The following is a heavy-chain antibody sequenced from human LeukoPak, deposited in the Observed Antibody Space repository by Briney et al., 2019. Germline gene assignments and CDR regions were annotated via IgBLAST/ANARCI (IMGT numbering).Heavy chain of an antibody. J-gene: IGHJ4*02. CDR2: IYYSGST. CDR3: ARTTYYYDSGGHRYYFDY. CDR1: GGSVSSGNYY. D-gene: IGHD3-22*01. Sequence: SETLSLTCTVSGGSVSSGNYYWSWLRQPPGKGLEWIGYIYYSGSTNYNPSLNSRVTISEDTSNNQFSLKLSSVTAADTAVYYCARTTYYYDSGGHRYYFDYWGQGTLVTVSS. V-gene: IGHV4-61*01.